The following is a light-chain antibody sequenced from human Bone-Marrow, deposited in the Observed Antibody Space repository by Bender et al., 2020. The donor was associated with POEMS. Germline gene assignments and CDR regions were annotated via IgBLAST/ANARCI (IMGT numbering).Light chain of an antibody. Sequence: QSALPQPPSVAGSPGQSITISCTGTSSDVGSYNFVSWYQKHHGKDPKLMIYEGSKRPSGVSNRFSGSKSGNTASLTISGLQAEDEADYYCAVWDDSLNGWVFGGGTKLTVL. CDR3: AVWDDSLNGWV. CDR2: EGS. V-gene: IGLV2-23*01. CDR1: SSDVGSYNF. J-gene: IGLJ3*02.